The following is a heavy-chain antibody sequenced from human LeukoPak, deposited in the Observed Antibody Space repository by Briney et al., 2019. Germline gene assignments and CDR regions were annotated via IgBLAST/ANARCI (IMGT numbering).Heavy chain of an antibody. CDR2: IYPGDSDT. V-gene: IGHV5-51*01. CDR3: ARFEWIQLWPDAFDI. J-gene: IGHJ3*02. CDR1: GYSFTSYW. Sequence: GESLKISCKGSGYSFTSYWIGWVRQMPGKGLEWVGIIYPGDSDTRYSPSFQGQVTISADKSISTAYLQWSSLKASDTAMYYCARFEWIQLWPDAFDIWGQGTMVTVSS. D-gene: IGHD5-18*01.